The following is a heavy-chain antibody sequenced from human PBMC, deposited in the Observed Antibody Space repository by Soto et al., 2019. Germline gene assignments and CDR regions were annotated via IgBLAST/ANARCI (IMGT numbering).Heavy chain of an antibody. CDR3: AKYKVGHTSNLDL. V-gene: IGHV3-23*01. Sequence: PGVSPRLSCVGSEFTFGTYTLTWVRQTPEKGLEWVSSLSGSSDPTYYADSVQGRFTTSRDNSKNTLYLQMNNLRAEDTAVYFCAKYKVGHTSNLDLWGRGTLVTVSS. CDR2: LSGSSDPT. D-gene: IGHD1-26*01. CDR1: EFTFGTYT. J-gene: IGHJ5*02.